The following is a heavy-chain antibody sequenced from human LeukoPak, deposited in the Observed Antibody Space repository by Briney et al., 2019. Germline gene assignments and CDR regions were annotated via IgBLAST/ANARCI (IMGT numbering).Heavy chain of an antibody. CDR2: IYDSGST. CDR1: GASISGSGYY. V-gene: IGHV4-39*01. J-gene: IGHJ4*02. Sequence: NPSETLSLTCTVSGASISGSGYYWGWIRQPPGKGLEWIGNIYDSGSTYYNASLQSRVTISIDTSKNQFSLRLSSVTAADTAMYYCAKSGGYGLIDYWGQGTLVTVSS. CDR3: AKSGGYGLIDY. D-gene: IGHD1-26*01.